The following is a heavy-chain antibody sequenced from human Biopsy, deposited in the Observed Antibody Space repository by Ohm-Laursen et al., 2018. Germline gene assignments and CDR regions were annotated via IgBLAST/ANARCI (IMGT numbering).Heavy chain of an antibody. CDR3: AKAPCTQFGSGACHDPFDK. J-gene: IGHJ3*02. Sequence: RSLRLSCTASGFTFTSYGMHWVRQAPGKGLEWVAVISYDGSGEYYADSLQCRFTISRDNPKNTVDLQMNSLRADDTAVYHCAKAPCTQFGSGACHDPFDKWGQGTTVTVSS. V-gene: IGHV3-30*18. CDR2: ISYDGSGE. CDR1: GFTFTSYG. D-gene: IGHD3-10*01.